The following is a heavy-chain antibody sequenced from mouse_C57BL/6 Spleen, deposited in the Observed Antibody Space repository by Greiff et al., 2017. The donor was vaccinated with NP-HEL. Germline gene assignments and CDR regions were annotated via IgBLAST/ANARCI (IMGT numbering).Heavy chain of an antibody. CDR2: IYPGDGDT. V-gene: IGHV1-80*01. Sequence: VMLVESGAELVKPGASVKISCKASGYAFSSYWMNWVKQRPGKGLEWIGQIYPGDGDTNYNGKFKGKATLTADKSSSTAYMQLSSLTSEDSAVYFCARYGYYGSSDYFDYWGQGTTLTVSS. CDR3: ARYGYYGSSDYFDY. CDR1: GYAFSSYW. D-gene: IGHD1-1*01. J-gene: IGHJ2*01.